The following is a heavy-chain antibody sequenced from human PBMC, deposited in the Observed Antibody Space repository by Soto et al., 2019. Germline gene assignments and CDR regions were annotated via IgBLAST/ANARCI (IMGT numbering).Heavy chain of an antibody. D-gene: IGHD1-1*01. Sequence: GGSLRLSCAASGFTFTSYGMHWVRQAPGKGLEWVAVIWFDGSNKYYADSVKGRFTISRDDSRNTMYLQMNSLRAEDTAVYYCARDTWSMDVWGQGTTVTVSS. CDR3: ARDTWSMDV. CDR1: GFTFTSYG. J-gene: IGHJ6*02. CDR2: IWFDGSNK. V-gene: IGHV3-33*01.